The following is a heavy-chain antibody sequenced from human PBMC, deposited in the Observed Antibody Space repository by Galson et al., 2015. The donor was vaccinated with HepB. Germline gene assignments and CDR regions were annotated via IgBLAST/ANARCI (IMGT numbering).Heavy chain of an antibody. Sequence: CAISGDSVFSNNVAWNWIRQSPSRGLEWLGRTYYRSKWYNNYAVSVKSRITTNLDTSKNQLSLQLSSVTPEDTAVYYCARGQFSGFDIWGQGTMVTVSS. J-gene: IGHJ3*02. D-gene: IGHD6-19*01. CDR3: ARGQFSGFDI. CDR2: TYYRSKWYN. CDR1: GDSVFSNNVA. V-gene: IGHV6-1*01.